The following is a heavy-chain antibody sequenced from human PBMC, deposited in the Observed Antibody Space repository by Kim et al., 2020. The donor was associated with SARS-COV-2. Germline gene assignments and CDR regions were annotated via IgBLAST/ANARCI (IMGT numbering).Heavy chain of an antibody. J-gene: IGHJ4*02. CDR3: GRGLVEMAKYPGPFDY. V-gene: IGHV3-11*06. Sequence: SVKGRFTISRDNAKKSPYLQMNSRRAEETAVYYCGRGLVEMAKYPGPFDYWGQGTLVTVSS. D-gene: IGHD5-12*01.